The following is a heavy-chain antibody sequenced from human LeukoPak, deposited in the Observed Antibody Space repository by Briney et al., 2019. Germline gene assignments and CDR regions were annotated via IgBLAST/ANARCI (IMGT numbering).Heavy chain of an antibody. D-gene: IGHD3-22*01. CDR2: IYSAGTT. Sequence: GGSLRLSCAASGFTVTNNYMSWVRQAPGKGLEWVSVIYSAGTTYYADSAKGRFTISRQNPENTLFLQMNSLRPEDTAVYYCARVLGYDSSGYYRGYFDYWGQGTLVTVSS. J-gene: IGHJ4*02. CDR1: GFTVTNNY. CDR3: ARVLGYDSSGYYRGYFDY. V-gene: IGHV3-53*04.